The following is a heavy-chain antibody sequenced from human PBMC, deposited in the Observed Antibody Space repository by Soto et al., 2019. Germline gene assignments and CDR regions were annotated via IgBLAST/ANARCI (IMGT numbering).Heavy chain of an antibody. CDR3: ATELGENPASPFDA. CDR1: GVTFSSET. Sequence: QVQLVQSGADVMKPGSSVKVSCQASGVTFSSETLGWVRQAPGQGLGWVGGIIPLFGTASYAQKCQCRVTITADESTSTVYMELSSLRSADTAVYFCATELGENPASPFDAWGQGTLVTVSS. V-gene: IGHV1-69*01. D-gene: IGHD3-10*01. J-gene: IGHJ4*02. CDR2: IIPLFGTA.